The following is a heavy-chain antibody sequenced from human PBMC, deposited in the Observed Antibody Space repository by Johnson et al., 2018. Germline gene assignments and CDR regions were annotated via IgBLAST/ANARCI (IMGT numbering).Heavy chain of an antibody. V-gene: IGHV3-9*01. CDR1: GFTFDDFA. J-gene: IGHJ4*02. D-gene: IGHD6-19*01. CDR3: AKDAVGPYSSVRFDY. Sequence: VQLQESGGGLVKPGRSLRLSCAASGFTFDDFAMHWVRQAPGKGLEWVSGISWDSGSTTGYADSVKGRFTISRDNAQNFLYLQMNSLSAEDTALYYRAKDAVGPYSSVRFDYWGQGTLVTVSS. CDR2: ISWDSGSTT.